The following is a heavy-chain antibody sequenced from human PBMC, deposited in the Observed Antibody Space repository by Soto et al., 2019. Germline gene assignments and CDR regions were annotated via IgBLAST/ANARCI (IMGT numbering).Heavy chain of an antibody. J-gene: IGHJ4*02. CDR1: GFTFSSYA. CDR3: AAFSSGLSS. Sequence: EVQLLESGGGLVQPGGSLKRSCAASGFTFSSYAMSWVRQAPGKGLEWVSAISGSGGSTYYGDSVKGRFTISRDNSKNTLYLQMNSMRAEDTAVYYCAAFSSGLSSWGQGTLVTVSS. D-gene: IGHD6-19*01. CDR2: ISGSGGST. V-gene: IGHV3-23*01.